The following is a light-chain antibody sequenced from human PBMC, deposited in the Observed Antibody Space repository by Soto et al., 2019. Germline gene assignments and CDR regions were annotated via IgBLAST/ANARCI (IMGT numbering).Light chain of an antibody. CDR1: QIISTY. CDR3: QQGSFTLT. Sequence: DIQITQSPSSLSSSVGDRVTITCLASQIISTYLNWYQQKLGKAPKLLISGASSLQGGVPSRFSGSGSGTDFTLTISSLQPEDFATYYCQQGSFTLTFGGGTKVDIK. CDR2: GAS. J-gene: IGKJ4*01. V-gene: IGKV1-39*01.